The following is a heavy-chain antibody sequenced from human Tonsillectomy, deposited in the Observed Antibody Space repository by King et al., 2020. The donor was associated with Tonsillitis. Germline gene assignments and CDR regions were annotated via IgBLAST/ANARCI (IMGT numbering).Heavy chain of an antibody. CDR3: ARNTAVPSVEAFDI. V-gene: IGHV1-46*01. CDR1: GYTFTKHY. D-gene: IGHD5-18*01. CDR2: LNPSGGST. J-gene: IGHJ3*02. Sequence: VQLVESGAEVKKPGASVKVSCKTSGYTFTKHYMHWVRQAPGQRLEWMGILNPSGGSTTYAQKFQGRVTMTRDTSTSTVYMELSRLGAEDTAVYYCARNTAVPSVEAFDIWGQGTMVTVSS.